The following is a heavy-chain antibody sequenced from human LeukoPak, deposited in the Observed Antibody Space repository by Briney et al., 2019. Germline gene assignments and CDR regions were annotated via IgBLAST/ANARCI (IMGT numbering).Heavy chain of an antibody. V-gene: IGHV4-61*02. D-gene: IGHD3-10*01. CDR3: ARQTFGVLYFDS. CDR2: IYNSGST. CDR1: GGSISRGSYY. Sequence: SETLSLTCVVSGGSISRGSYYWNWIRQPAGKGLEWMGRIYNSGSTNYNPSLKSRVTISADMSRNQLSLLLTSVTAADTAVYYCARQTFGVLYFDSWGLGTLVIVSS. J-gene: IGHJ4*02.